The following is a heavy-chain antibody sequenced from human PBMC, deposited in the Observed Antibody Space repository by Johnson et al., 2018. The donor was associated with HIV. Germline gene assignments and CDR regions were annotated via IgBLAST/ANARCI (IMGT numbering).Heavy chain of an antibody. V-gene: IGHV3-66*01. CDR3: ARDSGVPGNDAFDI. J-gene: IGHJ3*02. CDR2: IYSDGNT. D-gene: IGHD3-10*01. Sequence: MLLVESGGGMVQPGGSLRLSCAASGFTVSSNYMSWVRQAPGRGLECVSIIYSDGNTYYPDSVKGRFTISRDISKNTLYLQLGSLRSEDTAVYYCARDSGVPGNDAFDIWGQGTMVTVSS. CDR1: GFTVSSNY.